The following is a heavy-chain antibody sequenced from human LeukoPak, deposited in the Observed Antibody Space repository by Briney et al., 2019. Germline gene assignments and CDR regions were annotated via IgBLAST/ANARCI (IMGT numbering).Heavy chain of an antibody. D-gene: IGHD6-19*01. CDR3: AKVEGYTGYSSGWPGPYFDY. CDR1: GFTFSSYA. Sequence: PGGSLRLSCAASGFTFSSYAMSWARQAPGKGLEWVSAISGSGGSTYYADSVKGRFTISRDNSKNTLYLQMNSLRAEDTAVYYCAKVEGYTGYSSGWPGPYFDYWGQGTLVTVSS. J-gene: IGHJ4*02. V-gene: IGHV3-23*01. CDR2: ISGSGGST.